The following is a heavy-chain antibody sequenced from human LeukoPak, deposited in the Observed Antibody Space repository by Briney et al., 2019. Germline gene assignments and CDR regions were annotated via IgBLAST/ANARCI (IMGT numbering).Heavy chain of an antibody. V-gene: IGHV4-39*07. CDR2: IYYSGST. J-gene: IGHJ5*02. Sequence: SETLSLTCTVSGGSISSSSYYWGWIRQPPGKGLEWIGSIYYSGSTYYNPSLKSRVTISVDTSKNQFSLKLSSVTAADTAVYYCARGLRYDFWSGYRNWFDPWGQGTLVTVSS. CDR1: GGSISSSSYY. D-gene: IGHD3-3*01. CDR3: ARGLRYDFWSGYRNWFDP.